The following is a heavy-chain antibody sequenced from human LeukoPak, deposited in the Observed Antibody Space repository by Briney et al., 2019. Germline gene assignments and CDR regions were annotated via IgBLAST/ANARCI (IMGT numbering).Heavy chain of an antibody. J-gene: IGHJ6*03. Sequence: GASVKVSCKASGYTFTGYYMHWVRQAPGQGLEWMGWINPNSGGTNYAQKFQGRVTMTRDTSISTAYMELSRLRSDDTAVYYCATSDGSYYYYYMDVWGKGTTVTVSS. V-gene: IGHV1-2*02. D-gene: IGHD6-25*01. CDR2: INPNSGGT. CDR1: GYTFTGYY. CDR3: ATSDGSYYYYYMDV.